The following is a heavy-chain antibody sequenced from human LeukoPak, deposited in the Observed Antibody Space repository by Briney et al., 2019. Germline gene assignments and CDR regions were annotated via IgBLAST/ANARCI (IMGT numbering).Heavy chain of an antibody. CDR1: GYTFTGYY. CDR3: ARDLALAGYFDY. CDR2: INPNSGGT. V-gene: IGHV1-2*02. J-gene: IGHJ4*02. Sequence: ASVKVSCKASGYTFTGYYMHWVRQAPGQGLEWMGWINPNSGGTNYAQKFQGRVTMTRDTSISTAYMELSRLRSDDTAVYYRARDLALAGYFDYWGQGTLVTVSS.